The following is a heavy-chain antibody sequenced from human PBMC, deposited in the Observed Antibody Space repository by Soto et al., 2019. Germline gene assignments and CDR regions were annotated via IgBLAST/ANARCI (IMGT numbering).Heavy chain of an antibody. CDR2: VYYSGTT. J-gene: IGHJ5*01. CDR3: AKDPDGRGPFDP. Sequence: SETLSLTCSVSNVSISSSYWAWIRQPPGKGLEWIGWVYYSGTTKYNPSLKSRVTISMDTSKNEVSLKLRSVTAADTAVYFCAKDPDGRGPFDPWGPGTLVTVSS. D-gene: IGHD1-26*01. CDR1: NVSISSSY. V-gene: IGHV4-59*01.